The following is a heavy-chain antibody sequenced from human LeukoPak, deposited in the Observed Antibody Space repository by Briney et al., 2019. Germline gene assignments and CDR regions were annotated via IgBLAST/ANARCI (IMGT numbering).Heavy chain of an antibody. CDR1: GFIFSDHY. CDR3: TDMGAGGDY. CDR2: IRNKANSYTT. V-gene: IGHV3-72*01. J-gene: IGHJ4*02. Sequence: GGSLRLSCAGSGFIFSDHYMDWVRQAPGKGLEWLAQIRNKANSYTTFYAASVQGRFTISRDDSQSSLYLQMNSLKTEDTAVYYCTDMGAGGDYRGQGTLVTVSS. D-gene: IGHD1-26*01.